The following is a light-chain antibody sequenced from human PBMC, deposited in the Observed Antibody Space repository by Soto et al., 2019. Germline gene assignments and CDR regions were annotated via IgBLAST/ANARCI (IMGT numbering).Light chain of an antibody. V-gene: IGKV1-27*01. CDR1: QGIGKY. CDR2: GAS. J-gene: IGKJ1*01. Sequence: DIQITQSPSSLTASVGDRVTITCWASQGIGKYLVWYQQKAGKVPNLLIYGASTLHSGVPPRFSGSGSGTYFTLTISNLQPEDSATYSCQKYDTVPWTFGQGTKVEIK. CDR3: QKYDTVPWT.